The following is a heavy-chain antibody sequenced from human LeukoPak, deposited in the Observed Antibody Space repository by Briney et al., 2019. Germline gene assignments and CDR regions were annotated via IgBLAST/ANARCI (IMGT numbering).Heavy chain of an antibody. D-gene: IGHD2-2*01. CDR1: GFTFSSYA. V-gene: IGHV3-23*01. J-gene: IGHJ4*02. Sequence: GGSLRLSCAASGFTFSSYAMSWVRQAPGKGLEWVSAISGSGGSTYYADSVKGRFTISRDNSKNTLYLQMNSLRAEDTAVYYCTRGCTSCPFDYWGQGTLVTVSS. CDR2: ISGSGGST. CDR3: TRGCTSCPFDY.